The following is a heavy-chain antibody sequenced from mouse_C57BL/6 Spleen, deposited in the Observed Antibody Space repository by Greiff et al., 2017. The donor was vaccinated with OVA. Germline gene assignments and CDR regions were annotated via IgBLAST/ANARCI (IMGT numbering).Heavy chain of an antibody. J-gene: IGHJ1*03. CDR2: ISSGSSTI. D-gene: IGHD2-2*01. V-gene: IGHV5-17*01. CDR1: GFTFSDYG. Sequence: EVKLVESGGGLVKPGGSLKLSCAASGFTFSDYGMHWVRQAPEKGLEWVAYISSGSSTIYYADTVKGRFTISRDNAKNTLFLQMTSLRSEDTAMYYCARGLRPPYWYFDVWGTGTTVTVSS. CDR3: ARGLRPPYWYFDV.